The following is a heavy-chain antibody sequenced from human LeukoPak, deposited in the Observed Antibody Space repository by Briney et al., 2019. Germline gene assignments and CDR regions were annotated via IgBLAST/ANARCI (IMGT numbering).Heavy chain of an antibody. CDR1: GFTFSSYA. CDR3: AKDGWELLSAYYFDY. V-gene: IGHV3-23*01. CDR2: ISGSGGST. Sequence: GGSLRLSCVASGFTFSSYAMSWVRQAPGKGLEWVSSISGSGGSTYYADSVKGRFTISRDNSKNTLYLQMNSLRAEDTAVYYCAKDGWELLSAYYFDYWGQGTLVTVSS. J-gene: IGHJ4*02. D-gene: IGHD1-26*01.